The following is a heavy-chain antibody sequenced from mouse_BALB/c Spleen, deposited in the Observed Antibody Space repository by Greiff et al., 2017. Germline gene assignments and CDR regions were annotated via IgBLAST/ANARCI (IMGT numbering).Heavy chain of an antibody. CDR3: ARGREYGNYEPY. D-gene: IGHD2-1*01. J-gene: IGHJ3*01. Sequence: EVKLMESGGGLVKPGGSLKLSCAASGFTFSSYAMSWVRQTPEKRLEWVATISSGGSYTYYPDSVKGRFTISRDNAKNNLYLQMSSLKSEDTAMYYCARGREYGNYEPYWGQGTLVTVSA. CDR2: ISSGGSYT. V-gene: IGHV5-6-4*01. CDR1: GFTFSSYA.